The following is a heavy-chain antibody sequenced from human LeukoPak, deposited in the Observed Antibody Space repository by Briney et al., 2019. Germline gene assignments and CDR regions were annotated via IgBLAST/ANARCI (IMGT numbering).Heavy chain of an antibody. CDR1: GYSISSGYH. CDR2: IYHSGST. J-gene: IGHJ4*02. V-gene: IGHV4-38-2*02. CDR3: ASVAWPDYFDY. D-gene: IGHD2-15*01. Sequence: PSETLSLTCTVSGYSISSGYHWGWIRQPPGKGLEWIGSIYHSGSTYYNPSLKSRVTISVDTSKNQFSLKLSSVTAADTAVYYCASVAWPDYFDYWGQGTLVTVSS.